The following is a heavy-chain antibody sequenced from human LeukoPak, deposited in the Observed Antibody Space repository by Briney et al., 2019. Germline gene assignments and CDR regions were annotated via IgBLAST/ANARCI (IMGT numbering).Heavy chain of an antibody. CDR2: IYYSGST. J-gene: IGHJ4*02. CDR1: GYSISSGHY. CDR3: ARRPLHLGELSSYYFDY. V-gene: IGHV4-38-2*01. Sequence: PSETLSLTCAVSGYSISSGHYWGWIRQPPGKGLEWIGTIYYSGSTYYNPSLKSRVTISVYTSKNQFSPKLSSVTAADTAVYYCARRPLHLGELSSYYFDYWGQGTLVTVSS. D-gene: IGHD3-16*02.